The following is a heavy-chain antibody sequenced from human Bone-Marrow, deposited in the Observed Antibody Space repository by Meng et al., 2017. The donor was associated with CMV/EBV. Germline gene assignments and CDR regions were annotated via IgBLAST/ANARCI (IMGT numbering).Heavy chain of an antibody. Sequence: SETLSLTCSVSGPSISSAYYWAWIRQPPGKGLEWIGTIYHSGTTYFNPSLKGRVTISVATSKNPFSLKLRSVSAADTAVYYCSKLMVYVNLFVDSWGQGKLVTVSS. D-gene: IGHD2-8*01. J-gene: IGHJ4*02. CDR2: IYHSGTT. CDR3: SKLMVYVNLFVDS. V-gene: IGHV4-38-2*02. CDR1: GPSISSAYY.